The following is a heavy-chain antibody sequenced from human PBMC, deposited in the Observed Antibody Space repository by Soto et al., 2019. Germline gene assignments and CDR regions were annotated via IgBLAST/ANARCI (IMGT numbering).Heavy chain of an antibody. CDR2: IYSSGST. Sequence: GGSLRLSCAASGFAVSNNYMTWVRQAPGKGLEWVSFIYSSGSTYYADSVKGRFTISRDNFKNTLYLQMNSLRAEDTAVYYCARGYSYTQPVFDYWGLGTLVTVSS. CDR1: GFAVSNNY. D-gene: IGHD5-18*01. V-gene: IGHV3-53*01. J-gene: IGHJ4*02. CDR3: ARGYSYTQPVFDY.